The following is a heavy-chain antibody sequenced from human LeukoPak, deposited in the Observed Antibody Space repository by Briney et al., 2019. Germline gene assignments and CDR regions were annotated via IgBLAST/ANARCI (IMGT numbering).Heavy chain of an antibody. D-gene: IGHD2-2*01. CDR3: ARDHCSSTSCFPGLWFDP. V-gene: IGHV3-48*01. CDR2: ISSSSSTI. Sequence: GGSLRLSCAASGFTFSSYSMNWVRPAPGKGLEWVSYISSSSSTIYYADSVKGRFTISRDNAKNSLYLQMNSLRAEDTAVYYCARDHCSSTSCFPGLWFDPWGQGTLVTVSS. CDR1: GFTFSSYS. J-gene: IGHJ5*02.